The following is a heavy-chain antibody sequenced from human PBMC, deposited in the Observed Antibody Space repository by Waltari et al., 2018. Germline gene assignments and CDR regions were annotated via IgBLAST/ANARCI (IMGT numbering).Heavy chain of an antibody. D-gene: IGHD2-2*01. CDR2: IYYSGST. Sequence: QVQLQESGPGLVKPSETLSLTCTVSGGSISSYYWSWIRQPPGKGLEWIGYIYYSGSTNYNPSLKSRVTISVDTSKNQFSLKLSSVTAADTAVYYCAREGQPLPHGGAFDIWGQGTMVTVSS. CDR3: AREGQPLPHGGAFDI. V-gene: IGHV4-59*01. CDR1: GGSISSYY. J-gene: IGHJ3*02.